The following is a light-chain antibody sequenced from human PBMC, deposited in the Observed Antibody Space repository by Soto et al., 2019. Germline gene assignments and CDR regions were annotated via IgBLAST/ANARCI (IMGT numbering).Light chain of an antibody. J-gene: IGLJ3*02. CDR1: SSDVGAYNY. CDR3: CSYAGSHSWV. Sequence: QSALTQPRSVSGSPGQSVTISCTGTSSDVGAYNYVSWYQQHPGKVPKLIINEVSERPSGVPDRFSGSKSGNTASLTISGLQAEDEADYYCCSYAGSHSWVFGGGTKRTVL. V-gene: IGLV2-11*01. CDR2: EVS.